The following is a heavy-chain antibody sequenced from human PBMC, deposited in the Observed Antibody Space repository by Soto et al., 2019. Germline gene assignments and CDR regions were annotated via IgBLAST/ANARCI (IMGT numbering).Heavy chain of an antibody. CDR2: IYYSGST. J-gene: IGHJ4*02. CDR1: GASISSGGYY. CDR3: ATKPNGLYYFDY. Sequence: TLSLTCTVSGASISSGGYYWGWIRQHPGKGLEWIGYIYYSGSTYYNPSLKSRVTMSVDMSKNQFSLRLSSVTAADTAVYYCATKPNGLYYFDYWGQGALVTVSS. D-gene: IGHD2-8*01. V-gene: IGHV4-31*03.